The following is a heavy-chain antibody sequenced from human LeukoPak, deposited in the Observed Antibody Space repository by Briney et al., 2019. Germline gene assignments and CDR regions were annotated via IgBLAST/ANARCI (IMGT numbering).Heavy chain of an antibody. V-gene: IGHV1-2*02. Sequence: ASVKVSCKASGYAFTGYYIHWVRQAPGQGLEWMGWINPYSGGTKYAQKFQGRVTMTRDTSITTAYMGLSRLRSDDTAVYYCAKGRVVAGSKSLTYHWFDPWGQGTLVTVSS. D-gene: IGHD6-19*01. CDR3: AKGRVVAGSKSLTYHWFDP. CDR2: INPYSGGT. J-gene: IGHJ5*02. CDR1: GYAFTGYY.